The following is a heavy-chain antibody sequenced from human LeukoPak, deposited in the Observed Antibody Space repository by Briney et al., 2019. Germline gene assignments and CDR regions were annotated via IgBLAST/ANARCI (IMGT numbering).Heavy chain of an antibody. Sequence: GGSLRLSCAASGLAFSSYAMSWVRQAPGKGLEWVSTISVASNAFYADSVKGRFTISRDNSRNTVYLQMTSLRADDTAVYYCADYGVSGVRNNFYWGQGTLVTVSS. D-gene: IGHD3-3*01. CDR3: ADYGVSGVRNNFY. CDR2: ISVASNA. V-gene: IGHV3-23*01. CDR1: GLAFSSYA. J-gene: IGHJ4*02.